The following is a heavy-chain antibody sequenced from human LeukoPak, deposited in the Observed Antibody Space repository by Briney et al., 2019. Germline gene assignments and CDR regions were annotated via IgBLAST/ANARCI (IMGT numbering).Heavy chain of an antibody. CDR2: IWYDGSNK. D-gene: IGHD3-3*01. CDR1: GFTFSSYA. Sequence: GSLRLSCAASGFTFSSYAMSWVRQAPGKGLEWVAVIWYDGSNKYYADSVKGRFTISRDNSKNTLYLQMNSLRAEDTAVYYCARDRSGENWFDPWGQGTLVTVSS. J-gene: IGHJ5*02. CDR3: ARDRSGENWFDP. V-gene: IGHV3-33*08.